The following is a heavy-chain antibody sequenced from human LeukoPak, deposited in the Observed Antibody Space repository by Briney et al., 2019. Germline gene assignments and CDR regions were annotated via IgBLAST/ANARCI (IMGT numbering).Heavy chain of an antibody. CDR2: INSDGTTT. Sequence: GGSLRLSCAASGFTFSRYWMFWVRQAPGKGLVCVSRINSDGTTTNYADSVKGRLTISRDNAKNTPSLQLNSLRAEDTAVYYCASSGITVTGSYYYYMDVWGKGTTVTVSS. D-gene: IGHD4-17*01. J-gene: IGHJ6*03. V-gene: IGHV3-74*01. CDR3: ASSGITVTGSYYYYMDV. CDR1: GFTFSRYW.